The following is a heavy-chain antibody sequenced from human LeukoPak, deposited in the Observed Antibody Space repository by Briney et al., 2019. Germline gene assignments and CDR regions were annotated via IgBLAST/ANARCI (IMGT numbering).Heavy chain of an antibody. CDR2: IYYSGST. CDR1: GGSISSYY. V-gene: IGHV4-59*01. J-gene: IGHJ4*02. CDR3: ASLGAIRWAGVDYFDY. Sequence: PSETLSLTCTVSGGSISSYYWSWIRQPPGKGLEWIGYIYYSGSTNYNPSLKSRVTISVDTSKNQFSLKLSSVTAADTAVYYCASLGAIRWAGVDYFDYWGQGTLVTVSS. D-gene: IGHD3-16*01.